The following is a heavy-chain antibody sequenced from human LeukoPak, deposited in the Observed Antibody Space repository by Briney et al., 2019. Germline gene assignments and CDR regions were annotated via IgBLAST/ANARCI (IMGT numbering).Heavy chain of an antibody. CDR3: ARDSRELLGDFDY. J-gene: IGHJ4*02. CDR2: ISYDGSNK. CDR1: GFTFSSYA. V-gene: IGHV3-30-3*01. Sequence: GGSLRLSCAASGFTFSSYAMHWVRQAPGKGLEWVAVISYDGSNKYYADSVKGRFTISRDNSKSTLYLQMNSLRAEDTAVYYCARDSRELLGDFDYWGQGTLVTVSS. D-gene: IGHD1-26*01.